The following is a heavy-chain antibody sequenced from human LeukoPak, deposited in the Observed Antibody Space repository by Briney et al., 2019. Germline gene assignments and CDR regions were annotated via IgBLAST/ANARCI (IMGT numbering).Heavy chain of an antibody. J-gene: IGHJ4*02. V-gene: IGHV3-7*03. Sequence: GGSLRLSCEGSAFIFSGHWMNWVRQTPGKGLEWVASIKEDGSERQYVDSVKGRFSISRDNTKGSLFLQLNSLRAEDTAVYYCAKDHALSFDYWGQGTLVTVSS. CDR2: IKEDGSER. D-gene: IGHD3-10*01. CDR1: AFIFSGHW. CDR3: AKDHALSFDY.